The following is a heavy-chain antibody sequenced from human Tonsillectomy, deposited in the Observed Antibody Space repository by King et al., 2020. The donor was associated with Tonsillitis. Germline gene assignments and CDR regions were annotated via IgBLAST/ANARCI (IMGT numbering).Heavy chain of an antibody. CDR3: ARDVSGSFDY. Sequence: LQLQESGPGVVKPSETLSLTCTVSGGYISSSDHYWAWIRQPPGKGLEWIGYMYSSGTIFYNPSLKSRITISGGTSENRFSLKLSSVTAADTAVYFCARDVSGSFDYWGQGALVTVSS. J-gene: IGHJ4*02. CDR2: MYSSGTI. D-gene: IGHD1-26*01. V-gene: IGHV4-39*02. CDR1: GGYISSSDHY.